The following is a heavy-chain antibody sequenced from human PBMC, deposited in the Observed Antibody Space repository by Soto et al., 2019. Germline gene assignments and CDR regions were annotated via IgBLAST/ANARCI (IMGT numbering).Heavy chain of an antibody. CDR1: NGFISHYL. V-gene: IGHV4-59*01. D-gene: IGHD6-25*01. J-gene: IGHJ6*02. CDR3: ARYTSGWPGNGRDF. Sequence: XETLCLPCTVSNGFISHYLGSWIRQSPGKGLEWIGYVYYTGSTSYNPSLKGRVTMSVDTSKMQFSLKLSSVTAADTAVYYCARYTSGWPGNGRDFWGQGTTVTVSS. CDR2: VYYTGST.